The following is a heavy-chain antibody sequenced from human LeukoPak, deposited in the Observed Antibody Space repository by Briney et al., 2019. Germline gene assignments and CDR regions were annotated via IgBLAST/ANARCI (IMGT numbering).Heavy chain of an antibody. CDR1: RFTFSTYW. CDR2: IKQDGSEK. Sequence: GGSLRLSCAASRFTFSTYWMSWVRQAPGKGLEWVANIKQDGSEKYYVDSVKGRFTISRDNSKNTLYLQMNSLRAEDTAVYYCAKSEQWLAPFDYWGQGTLVTVSS. D-gene: IGHD6-19*01. V-gene: IGHV3-7*01. CDR3: AKSEQWLAPFDY. J-gene: IGHJ4*02.